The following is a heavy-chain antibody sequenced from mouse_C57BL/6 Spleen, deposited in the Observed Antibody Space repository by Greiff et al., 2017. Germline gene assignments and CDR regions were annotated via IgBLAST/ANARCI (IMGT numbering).Heavy chain of an antibody. CDR3: AKGFITGVDY. Sequence: EVQLVESGGGLVKPGGSLKLSCAASGFTFSDYGMHWVRQAPEKGLEWVAYISSGSSTIYYADTVKGRFTISRDNAKNTLFLQMTSLRSEDTAMYYRAKGFITGVDYWGQGTTLTVSS. D-gene: IGHD1-1*01. CDR1: GFTFSDYG. V-gene: IGHV5-17*01. J-gene: IGHJ2*01. CDR2: ISSGSSTI.